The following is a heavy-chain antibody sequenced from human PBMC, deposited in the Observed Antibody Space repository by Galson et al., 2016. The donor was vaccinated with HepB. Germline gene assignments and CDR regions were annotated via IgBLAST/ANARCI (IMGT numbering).Heavy chain of an antibody. V-gene: IGHV3-11*05. CDR1: GFTFSNYY. J-gene: IGHJ6*02. Sequence: SLRLSCAASGFTFSNYYMSWIRQAPGKGPEWVSYISSISTHTNYADSVKGRFSISRDNAKNSLYLQMNSLRAEDTAVYYCARGNGRDPRSNGMDVWGQGTTVTVSS. D-gene: IGHD2-15*01. CDR2: ISSISTHT. CDR3: ARGNGRDPRSNGMDV.